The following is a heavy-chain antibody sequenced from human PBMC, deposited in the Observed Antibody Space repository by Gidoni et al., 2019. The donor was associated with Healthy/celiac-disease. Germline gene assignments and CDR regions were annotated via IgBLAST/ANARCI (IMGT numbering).Heavy chain of an antibody. CDR3: ARDPPRVYGDYVGYFDL. CDR2: IYYSGST. J-gene: IGHJ2*01. D-gene: IGHD4-17*01. Sequence: QVQLQESGPGLVKPSETLSLTCTVSAGAISSYYWSWIRQPPGKGLEWIGYIYYSGSTNYNPSLKSRVTISVDTSKNQFSLKLSSVTAADTVVYYCARDPPRVYGDYVGYFDLWGRGTLVTVSS. V-gene: IGHV4-59*01. CDR1: AGAISSYY.